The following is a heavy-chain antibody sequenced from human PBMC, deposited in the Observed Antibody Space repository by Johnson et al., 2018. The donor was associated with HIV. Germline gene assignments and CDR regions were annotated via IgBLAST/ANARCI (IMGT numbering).Heavy chain of an antibody. Sequence: MQLVESGGGLVLPGGSLRLSCVGSGFTFSSYWMSWVRQAPGKGLEWVATIKQDGSERYHVDSVKGRFTISRDNAKNSLYLQMNSLRAEDTAVYYCARNGLIPAAKGVAFDIWGQGTMVTGSS. D-gene: IGHD2-2*01. CDR3: ARNGLIPAAKGVAFDI. CDR1: GFTFSSYW. V-gene: IGHV3-7*01. J-gene: IGHJ3*02. CDR2: IKQDGSER.